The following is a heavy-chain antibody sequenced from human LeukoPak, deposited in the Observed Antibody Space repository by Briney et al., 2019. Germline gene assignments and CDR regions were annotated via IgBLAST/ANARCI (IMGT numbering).Heavy chain of an antibody. V-gene: IGHV3-30*02. CDR3: AKRMTTEAKNYFDD. J-gene: IGHJ4*02. D-gene: IGHD4-17*01. CDR1: GFTFSNYG. CDR2: IRSDGNNE. Sequence: GGSLRLSCAASGFTFSNYGMHWVRQAPGKGLEWVAFIRSDGNNEYYADSVKGRFTISRDNSKNTLNLQMNSLRAEDTAGYYCAKRMTTEAKNYFDDWGQGTLVTVSS.